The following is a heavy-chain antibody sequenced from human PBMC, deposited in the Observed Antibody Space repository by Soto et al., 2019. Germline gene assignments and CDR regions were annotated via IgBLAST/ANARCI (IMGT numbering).Heavy chain of an antibody. D-gene: IGHD6-13*01. CDR2: INHSGST. Sequence: SETLSLTCAVYGGSFSGYYWSWIRQPPGKGLEWIGEINHSGSTNYNPSLKSRVTISVDTSKNQFSLKLSSVTAADTAVYYCARGRFSSSWYRAGWFDPWGQGTLVTVSS. CDR1: GGSFSGYY. CDR3: ARGRFSSSWYRAGWFDP. V-gene: IGHV4-34*01. J-gene: IGHJ5*02.